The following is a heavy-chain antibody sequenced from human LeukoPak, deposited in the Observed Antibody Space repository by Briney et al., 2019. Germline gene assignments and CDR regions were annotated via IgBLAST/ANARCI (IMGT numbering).Heavy chain of an antibody. CDR2: IYHSGST. V-gene: IGHV4-38-2*01. CDR1: GYSISSGYY. CDR3: ALGGYSENWFDP. J-gene: IGHJ5*02. Sequence: PSETLSLTCAVSGYSISSGYYWGWIRQPPGKGREWIGSIYHSGSTYYNPSLKSRVTISVDTSKNQFSLKLSSVTAADTAVYYCALGGYSENWFDPWGQGTLVTVSS. D-gene: IGHD5-18*01.